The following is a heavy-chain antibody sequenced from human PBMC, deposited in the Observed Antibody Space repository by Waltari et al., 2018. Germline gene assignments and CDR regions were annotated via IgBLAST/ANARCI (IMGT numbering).Heavy chain of an antibody. CDR2: IIPSFGTA. CDR1: GGTFSSYA. D-gene: IGHD3-22*01. J-gene: IGHJ4*02. Sequence: QVQLVQSGAEVKKPGSSVKVSCKASGGTFSSYAISWVRQAPGQGLEWMGGIIPSFGTANYAQKVQGRVTITADESTSTAYMELSSLRSEDTAVYYCARVTYYYDSSGYYLGDWGQGTLVTVSS. V-gene: IGHV1-69*13. CDR3: ARVTYYYDSSGYYLGD.